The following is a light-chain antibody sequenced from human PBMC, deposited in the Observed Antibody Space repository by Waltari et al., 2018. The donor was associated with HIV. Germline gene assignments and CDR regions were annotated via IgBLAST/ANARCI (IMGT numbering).Light chain of an antibody. V-gene: IGKV1-5*03. CDR2: KAS. J-gene: IGKJ1*01. CDR3: QQYHSDLWT. CDR1: QSINDW. Sequence: DIQMTQSPSSLSASVGARVIITCRASQSINDWLACYQQKPGKAPKILIYKASNLESGVPSMFSASGAGTEFTLTISSPQPDDFATYYCQQYHSDLWTFGQGTKV.